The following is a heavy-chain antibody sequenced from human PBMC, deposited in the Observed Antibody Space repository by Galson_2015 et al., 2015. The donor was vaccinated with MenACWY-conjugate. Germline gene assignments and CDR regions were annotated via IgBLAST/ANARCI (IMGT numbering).Heavy chain of an antibody. J-gene: IGHJ3*02. Sequence: SLRLSCATSGFSFSAFGMHWVRQGPGRGLEWVAYIRHDDSIKYYGDSVKGRFTVSRDNYEKTVYLQMTSLRVDDTAVYYCAKVRTGDYYDSVGPGVGAFDIWGQGTEVFVSP. CDR2: IRHDDSIK. V-gene: IGHV3-30*02. CDR1: GFSFSAFG. D-gene: IGHD3-22*01. CDR3: AKVRTGDYYDSVGPGVGAFDI.